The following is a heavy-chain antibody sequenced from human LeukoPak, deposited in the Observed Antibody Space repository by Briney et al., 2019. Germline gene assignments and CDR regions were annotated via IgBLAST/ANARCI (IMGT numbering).Heavy chain of an antibody. CDR2: IYYSGST. J-gene: IGHJ6*03. V-gene: IGHV4-30-4*08. D-gene: IGHD3-3*01. CDR1: GGSISSGDYY. CDR3: ARATYDFWSGFFYYYYMDV. Sequence: SQTLSLTCTVSGGSISSGDYYWSWIRRPPGKGLEWIGYIYYSGSTYYNPSLKSRVTISVDTSKNQFSLKLSSVTAADTAVYYCARATYDFWSGFFYYYYMDVWGKGTTVTVSS.